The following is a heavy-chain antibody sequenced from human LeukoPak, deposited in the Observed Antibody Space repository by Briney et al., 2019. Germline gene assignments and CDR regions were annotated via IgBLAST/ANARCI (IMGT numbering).Heavy chain of an antibody. CDR1: GFTFDDYA. J-gene: IGHJ4*02. Sequence: LTGGSLRLSCAASGFTFDDYAMHWVRQAPGKGLVWVSRINSDGSSTSYADSVKGRFTISRDNAKNTLYLQMNSLRAEDTAVYYCARGVGITMIVGADYWGQGTLVTVSS. V-gene: IGHV3-74*01. D-gene: IGHD3-22*01. CDR2: INSDGSST. CDR3: ARGVGITMIVGADY.